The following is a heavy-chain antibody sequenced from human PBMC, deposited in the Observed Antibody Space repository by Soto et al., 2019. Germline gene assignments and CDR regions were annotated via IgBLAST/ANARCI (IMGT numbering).Heavy chain of an antibody. CDR3: ARGFFRPPSTPNFDY. CDR2: VFFSGST. D-gene: IGHD3-3*01. Sequence: SETLSLTCSVSGGSIRSSSYYWGWIRQAPGKGLEWIGTVFFSGSTFHNPSLQSRVTISLDTSKNQFSLKMTSVTVADTAMYYCARGFFRPPSTPNFDYWGLGTLVTVSS. CDR1: GGSIRSSSYY. J-gene: IGHJ4*02. V-gene: IGHV4-39*01.